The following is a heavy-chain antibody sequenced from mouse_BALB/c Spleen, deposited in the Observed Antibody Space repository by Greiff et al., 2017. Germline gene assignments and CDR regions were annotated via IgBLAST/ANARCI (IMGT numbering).Heavy chain of an antibody. Sequence: EVKVVESGGGLVQPGGSRKLSCAASGFTFSSFGMHWVRQAPEKGLEWVAYISSGSSTIYYADTVKGRFTIARDNPKNTLFLQMTSLRSEDTAMYYCARSEGAGMEFAYWGQGTLVTVSA. CDR2: ISSGSSTI. V-gene: IGHV5-17*02. J-gene: IGHJ3*01. D-gene: IGHD4-1*01. CDR3: ARSEGAGMEFAY. CDR1: GFTFSSFG.